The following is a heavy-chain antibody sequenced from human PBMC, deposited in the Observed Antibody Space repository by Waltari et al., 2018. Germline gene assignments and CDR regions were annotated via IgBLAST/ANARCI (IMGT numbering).Heavy chain of an antibody. D-gene: IGHD3-10*01. CDR3: ARRGLVQGVGRGRYFDY. V-gene: IGHV4-38-2*01. Sequence: QVQLQESGPGLVKPSETLSLTCAVSGYSISSGYYWGWIRQPPGKGLEWIGSIYHSGSTDYNPSLKSRVTISVDTSKNQFSLKLSSVTAADTAVYYCARRGLVQGVGRGRYFDYWGQGTLVTVSS. CDR2: IYHSGST. CDR1: GYSISSGYY. J-gene: IGHJ4*02.